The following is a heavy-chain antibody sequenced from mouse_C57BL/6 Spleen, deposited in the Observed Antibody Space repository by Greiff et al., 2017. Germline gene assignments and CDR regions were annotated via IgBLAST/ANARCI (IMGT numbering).Heavy chain of an antibody. V-gene: IGHV1-69*01. J-gene: IGHJ4*01. CDR3: ARGGGSSSYYAMDY. D-gene: IGHD1-1*01. Sequence: QVQLQQPGAELVMPGASVKLSCKASGYTFTSYWMHWVKQRPGQGLEWIGEIDPSDSYTNYNQKFKGKSTLTVDKSSSTAYMQLSSLTSEDSAVYYWARGGGSSSYYAMDYWGQGTSVTVSS. CDR1: GYTFTSYW. CDR2: IDPSDSYT.